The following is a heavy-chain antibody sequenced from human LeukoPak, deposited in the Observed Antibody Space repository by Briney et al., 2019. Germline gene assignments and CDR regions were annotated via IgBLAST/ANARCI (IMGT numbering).Heavy chain of an antibody. D-gene: IGHD6-13*01. Sequence: QAGGSLRLSCAASGFTFSSYAMSWVRQAPGKGLEWVSAISGSGGSTYYADSVKGRFTISRDNAKNSLYLHMNSLRAEDTAVYYCARDAATDDAFDIWGQGTMVTVSS. CDR2: ISGSGGST. J-gene: IGHJ3*02. CDR1: GFTFSSYA. CDR3: ARDAATDDAFDI. V-gene: IGHV3-23*01.